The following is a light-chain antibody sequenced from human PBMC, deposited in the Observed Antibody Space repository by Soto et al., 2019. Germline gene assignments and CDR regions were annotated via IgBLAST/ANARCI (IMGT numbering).Light chain of an antibody. V-gene: IGLV2-14*03. Sequence: QSVLTQPASVSGSPGQSITISCTGTSGDVDSHYVAWYQQHPNKAPKVLIYEGNNRPSGVSDRFSGSKSGNTDSLTISGLQAEDEADYYCSLHTPSITLFGGGTKRTVL. CDR2: EGN. CDR3: SLHTPSITL. J-gene: IGLJ2*01. CDR1: SGDVDSHY.